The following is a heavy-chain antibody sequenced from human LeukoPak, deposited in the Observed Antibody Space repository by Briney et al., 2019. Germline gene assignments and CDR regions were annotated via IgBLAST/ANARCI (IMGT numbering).Heavy chain of an antibody. CDR3: ARINCDSSGCYYDY. V-gene: IGHV3-7*01. J-gene: IGHJ4*02. Sequence: SGGSLRLSCVASGFTFCNYWMSWVRQAPGKGLEWVANINQAGSGKYYVDSVKGRFTISRDNAKNSLSLLLNSLRADDTAVYYCARINCDSSGCYYDYWGQGTLVTVSS. D-gene: IGHD3-22*01. CDR2: INQAGSGK. CDR1: GFTFCNYW.